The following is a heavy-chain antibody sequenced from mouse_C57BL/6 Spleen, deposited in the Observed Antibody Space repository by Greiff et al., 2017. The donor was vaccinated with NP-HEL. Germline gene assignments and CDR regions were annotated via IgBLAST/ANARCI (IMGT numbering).Heavy chain of an antibody. V-gene: IGHV1-74*01. J-gene: IGHJ3*01. D-gene: IGHD2-3*01. CDR1: GYTFTSYW. CDR3: AIDVGSPAWFAY. CDR2: IHPSDSDT. Sequence: VQLQQSGAELVKPGASVKVSCKASGYTFTSYWMHWVKQRPGQGLEWIGRIHPSDSDTNYNQKFKGKATLTVDKSSSTAYMQLSSLTSEDSAVYYCAIDVGSPAWFAYWGQGTLVTVSA.